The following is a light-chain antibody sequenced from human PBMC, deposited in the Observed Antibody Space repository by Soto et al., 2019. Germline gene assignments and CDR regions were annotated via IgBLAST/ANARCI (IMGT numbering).Light chain of an antibody. Sequence: QSVLTQPASVSGSPGQSITISSTGTSSDIGGFNSVSWYQQHPGKAPKLMIFGVSSRPAEVSNRFSGSKSGNTASLTISGLQAEDEADYYCCSYASGSTLHVFGTGTKVTVL. CDR1: SSDIGGFNS. J-gene: IGLJ1*01. V-gene: IGLV2-14*01. CDR2: GVS. CDR3: CSYASGSTLHV.